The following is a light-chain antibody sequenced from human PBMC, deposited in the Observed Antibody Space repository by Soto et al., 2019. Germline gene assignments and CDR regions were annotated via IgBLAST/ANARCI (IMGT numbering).Light chain of an antibody. Sequence: QSVLTQPPSASGSPGQSVTISCTGTSSDVGNYNYVSWYQQHPGKAPKLMIYEVSKRPSGVPDRFSGSKSGNTASLTVSGLQAEDEADYYCSSYAGSNTVVFGGGTQLTVL. V-gene: IGLV2-8*01. CDR2: EVS. CDR1: SSDVGNYNY. J-gene: IGLJ2*01. CDR3: SSYAGSNTVV.